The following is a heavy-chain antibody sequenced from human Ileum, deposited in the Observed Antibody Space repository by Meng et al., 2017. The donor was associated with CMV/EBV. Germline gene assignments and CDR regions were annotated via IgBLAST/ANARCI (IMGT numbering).Heavy chain of an antibody. CDR3: AHGNYKSSAYYYDY. CDR2: IYWDDDK. Sequence: QFPLQESGPTLAKPPQTLTLTCTFSGFSLSTSGVGVGWIRQPPGKALEWLAVIYWDDDKSCSPSLKSRLTITKDTSKRQVVLTMTNMDPVDTATYYCAHGNYKSSAYYYDYWGQGTLVTVSS. V-gene: IGHV2-5*02. D-gene: IGHD3-22*01. J-gene: IGHJ4*02. CDR1: GFSLSTSGVG.